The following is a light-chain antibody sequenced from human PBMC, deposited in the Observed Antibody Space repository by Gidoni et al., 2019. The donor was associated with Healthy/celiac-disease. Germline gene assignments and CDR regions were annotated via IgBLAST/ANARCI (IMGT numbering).Light chain of an antibody. CDR2: EVS. J-gene: IGLJ1*01. CDR1: SSDVGGYNY. Sequence: QSAMTQPASVSGSPRQSITITCTGPSSDVGGYNYVSWYQQHPGKAPKLMIYEVSNRPSGVSNRFSGSKSGNTASLTISGLQAEDEADYDCSSYTSSSTYVFGTGTKITVL. CDR3: SSYTSSSTYV. V-gene: IGLV2-14*01.